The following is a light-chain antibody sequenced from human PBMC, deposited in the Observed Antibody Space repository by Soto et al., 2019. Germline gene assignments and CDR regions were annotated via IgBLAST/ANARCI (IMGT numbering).Light chain of an antibody. CDR1: QTISSY. Sequence: DIQMPQSPSSRSASVGDRVTISCRASQTISSYLNWYQQKPGKVPDLLIYAASNLQSGVPSRFIVSGSGTDFTLIISILQPEDFATYYRQQTYMMLTTFGQGTRLEI. CDR3: QQTYMMLTT. J-gene: IGKJ5*01. V-gene: IGKV1-39*01. CDR2: AAS.